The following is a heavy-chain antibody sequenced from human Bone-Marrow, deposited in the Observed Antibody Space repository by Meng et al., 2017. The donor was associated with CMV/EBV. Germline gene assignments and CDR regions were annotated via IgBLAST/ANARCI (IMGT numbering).Heavy chain of an antibody. CDR3: ARDWGDYYDSSGYYEH. CDR1: GFTFSSYA. V-gene: IGHV3-30*04. D-gene: IGHD3-22*01. Sequence: GGSLRLSCAASGFTFSSYAMHWVRQAPGKGLEWVAVISYDGSNKYYADSVKGRFTISRDNSKNTLYLQMNSLRAEDTAVYYCARDWGDYYDSSGYYEHWGQGTLVTVSS. CDR2: ISYDGSNK. J-gene: IGHJ4*02.